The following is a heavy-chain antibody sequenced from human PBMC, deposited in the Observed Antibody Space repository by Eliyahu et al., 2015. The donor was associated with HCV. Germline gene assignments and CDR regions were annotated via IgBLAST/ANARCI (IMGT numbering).Heavy chain of an antibody. Sequence: QVQLVQSGAEVKKPGASVKVXCKASGYTFTXYFIHWXXXAPGQGLEWMGRINPNSGGTNYGQKFQDRVTMTRDTSITTAYMELSSLISDDTAVYYCAREYYDILTGHYLFYFDYWGQGTLVTVSS. CDR2: INPNSGGT. V-gene: IGHV1-2*06. CDR3: AREYYDILTGHYLFYFDY. J-gene: IGHJ4*02. D-gene: IGHD3-9*01. CDR1: GYTFTXYF.